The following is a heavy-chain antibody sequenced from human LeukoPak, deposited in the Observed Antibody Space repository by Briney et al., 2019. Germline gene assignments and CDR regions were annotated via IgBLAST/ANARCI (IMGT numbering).Heavy chain of an antibody. Sequence: GESLKISCKGSGYRFTSYWIGWVRQMPGKGLEWMGIIYPGDSDTRYSPSFQGQVTISADKSISTAYLQWSSLKASDTAMYYCAMALYSSGGCFDYWGQGTLVTVSS. V-gene: IGHV5-51*01. CDR2: IYPGDSDT. J-gene: IGHJ4*02. D-gene: IGHD6-19*01. CDR3: AMALYSSGGCFDY. CDR1: GYRFTSYW.